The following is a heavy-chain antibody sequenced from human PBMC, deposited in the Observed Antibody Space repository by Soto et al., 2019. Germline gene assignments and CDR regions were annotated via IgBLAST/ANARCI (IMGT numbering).Heavy chain of an antibody. CDR1: GFTFSNYA. CDR3: AANWYENWFDP. V-gene: IGHV3-23*01. J-gene: IGHJ5*02. Sequence: EVQLLESGGGLVQPGGSLRLSCAAYGFTFSNYAMSWVRQAPEKGLEWVSIISGSSSITYYADSVKGRFTISRDNSKNTLYLQMNSLRAEDTAVYYCAANWYENWFDPWGQGTLVTVSS. D-gene: IGHD1-1*01. CDR2: ISGSSSIT.